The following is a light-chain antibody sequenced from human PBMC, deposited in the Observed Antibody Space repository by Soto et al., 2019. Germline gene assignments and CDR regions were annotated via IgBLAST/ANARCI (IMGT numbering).Light chain of an antibody. Sequence: QMTQSPSSLSASVGEKIIVTCRASRDVGSDVSWYQQKPGQAPKLLIYAASNLYTGVPSRFSGSGSGTEFTLTISSLQPDDFATYYCQQYNSYSPMFGQGTKVDIK. V-gene: IGKV1-17*01. CDR3: QQYNSYSPM. CDR2: AAS. CDR1: RDVGSD. J-gene: IGKJ1*01.